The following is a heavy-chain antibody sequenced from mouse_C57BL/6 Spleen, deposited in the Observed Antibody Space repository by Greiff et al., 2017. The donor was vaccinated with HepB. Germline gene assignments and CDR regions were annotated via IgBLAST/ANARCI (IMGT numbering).Heavy chain of an antibody. Sequence: QVQLQQSGAELARPGASVKLSCKASGYTFTSYGISWVKQRTGQGLEWIGEIYPRSGNTYYNEKFKGKATLTADKSSSTAYMELRSLTSEDSAVYCCARCQRGGNYDYYAMDYWGQGTSVTVSS. D-gene: IGHD2-1*01. J-gene: IGHJ4*01. CDR1: GYTFTSYG. CDR3: ARCQRGGNYDYYAMDY. CDR2: IYPRSGNT. V-gene: IGHV1-81*01.